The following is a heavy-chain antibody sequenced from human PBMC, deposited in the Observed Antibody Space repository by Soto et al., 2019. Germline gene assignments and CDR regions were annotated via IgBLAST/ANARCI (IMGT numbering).Heavy chain of an antibody. V-gene: IGHV3-33*01. D-gene: IGHD6-19*01. CDR1: GFTFSSYG. J-gene: IGHJ3*02. Sequence: QVQLVESGGGVVQPGRSLRLSCAASGFTFSSYGMHWVRQAPGKGLEWVAVIWYDGSNKYYADSVKGRFTISRDNSKNTLYLQMNSLRAEDTAVYYCARDHSSGWPGDAFDIWGQGTMVTVSS. CDR2: IWYDGSNK. CDR3: ARDHSSGWPGDAFDI.